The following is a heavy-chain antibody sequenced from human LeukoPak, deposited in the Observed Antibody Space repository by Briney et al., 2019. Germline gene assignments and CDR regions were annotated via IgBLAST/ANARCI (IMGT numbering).Heavy chain of an antibody. CDR1: GGSFSGYY. D-gene: IGHD1-26*01. Sequence: SETLSLTCAVYGGSFSGYYWSWIRQPPGKGLEWIGEINHSGNTNYNPSLKSRVTISLDKSKNQFSLNLRSVTAADTAVYYCAREEMPGKFDYWGQGTLVTVSS. CDR3: AREEMPGKFDY. J-gene: IGHJ4*02. V-gene: IGHV4-34*01. CDR2: INHSGNT.